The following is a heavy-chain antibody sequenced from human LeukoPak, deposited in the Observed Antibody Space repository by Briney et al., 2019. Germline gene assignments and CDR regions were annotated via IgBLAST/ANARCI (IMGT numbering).Heavy chain of an antibody. CDR3: ARDGVGRFLEWYTVYYMDV. V-gene: IGHV3-21*04. CDR1: GFTFSSYS. J-gene: IGHJ6*03. CDR2: ISSSSSYI. Sequence: GGSLRLSCAASGFTFSSYSMNWVRQAPGKGLEWVSSISSSSSYIYYADSVKGRFTISRDNAKNSLYLQMDSLRAEDTALYYCARDGVGRFLEWYTVYYMDVWGKGTTVTVSS. D-gene: IGHD3-3*01.